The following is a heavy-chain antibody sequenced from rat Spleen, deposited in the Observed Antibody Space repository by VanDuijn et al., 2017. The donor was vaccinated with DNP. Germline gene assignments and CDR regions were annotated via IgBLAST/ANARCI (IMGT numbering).Heavy chain of an antibody. CDR2: ISPSGRRI. Sequence: EVQLVESGGGVVQPGRSLKLSCAASGFTFSYYGMAWVRQPPKKGLEWVAAISPSGRRIYYLDSVKGRFTISRDDAKSSLYLQINSLKSEETATYYCARGVYYGSSWAFDYWGHGVMVTVSS. V-gene: IGHV5-19*01. CDR1: GFTFSYYG. D-gene: IGHD1-6*01. J-gene: IGHJ2*01. CDR3: ARGVYYGSSWAFDY.